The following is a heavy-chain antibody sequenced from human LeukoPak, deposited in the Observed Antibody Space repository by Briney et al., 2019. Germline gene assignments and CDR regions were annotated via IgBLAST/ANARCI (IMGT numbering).Heavy chain of an antibody. V-gene: IGHV3-20*04. CDR2: INWNGGST. CDR1: GFTFDDYG. J-gene: IGHJ6*03. D-gene: IGHD3-3*01. Sequence: AGGSLRLSCAASGFTFDDYGMSWVRQAPGKGLEWVSGINWNGGSTGCADSVKGRFTISRDNAKNSLYLQMNSLRAEDTALYYCARGGITIFGVVSYMDVWGKGPRSPSP. CDR3: ARGGITIFGVVSYMDV.